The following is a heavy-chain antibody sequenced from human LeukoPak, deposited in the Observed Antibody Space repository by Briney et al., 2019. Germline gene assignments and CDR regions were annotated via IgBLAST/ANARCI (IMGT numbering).Heavy chain of an antibody. CDR1: GFTFSSYA. D-gene: IGHD5/OR15-5a*01. CDR2: VSYDGSKK. Sequence: GGSLRLSCAASGFTFSSYAMHWVRQAPGKGQEWVSVVSYDGSKKFYAASVKGRFTISRDNFKNTLYLQMNSLRAEDTAVYYCAKDRPHPSVEPTNFDSWGHGTLVTV. V-gene: IGHV3-30-3*01. J-gene: IGHJ4*01. CDR3: AKDRPHPSVEPTNFDS.